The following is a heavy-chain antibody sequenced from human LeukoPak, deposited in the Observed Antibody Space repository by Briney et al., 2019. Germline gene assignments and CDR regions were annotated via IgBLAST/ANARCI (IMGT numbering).Heavy chain of an antibody. V-gene: IGHV3-23*01. J-gene: IGHJ6*03. Sequence: GGSLRLSCAASGFTFSSCALSWVRQAPGKGLEWVSTVSVNGGTTYYADSVKGRFTISRDNSKNTLYLQMNSLRAEDTAVYYCARDSTGIAARVYYYYYMDVWGKGTTVTVSS. CDR1: GFTFSSCA. CDR2: VSVNGGTT. D-gene: IGHD6-6*01. CDR3: ARDSTGIAARVYYYYYMDV.